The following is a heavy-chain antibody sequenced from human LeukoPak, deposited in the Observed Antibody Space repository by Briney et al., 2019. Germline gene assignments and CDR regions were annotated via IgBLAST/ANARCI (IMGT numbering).Heavy chain of an antibody. D-gene: IGHD5-24*01. Sequence: KPSETLSLTCTVSGGSLSSSGYYWGWVRQPPGKGLEWIASIYYSRSTSYNPSLRSRVTISVDTSKNQFSLKLSSVTAADTALYYCVRSRDGYNLLDYWGQGTLVTVSS. J-gene: IGHJ4*02. V-gene: IGHV4-39*01. CDR1: GGSLSSSGYY. CDR2: IYYSRST. CDR3: VRSRDGYNLLDY.